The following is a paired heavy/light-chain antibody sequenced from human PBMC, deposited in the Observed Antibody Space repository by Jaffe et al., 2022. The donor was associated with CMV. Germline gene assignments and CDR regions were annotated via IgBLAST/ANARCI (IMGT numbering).Light chain of an antibody. Sequence: DIQMTQSPSTLSASVGDRVTITCRASQDLNNWLAWFQQKSGKVPKLLIYKVSNLESGVPSRFSGSGSGTEFTLTISSLQPDDFATYYCQQYNSYSWTFGQGTKVEIK. J-gene: IGKJ1*01. CDR1: QDLNNW. CDR3: QQYNSYSWT. V-gene: IGKV1-5*03. CDR2: KVS.
Heavy chain of an antibody. Sequence: QVQLQESGPGLVKPSETLSLSCSVSGVPFSGYHWSWIRQPPGKGLEWIGFLNYGGSTNYNPSLKSRVTISVDTAKSQFSLNVISVTAADTAVYYCAGYAEGVGGRGYWGQGILVTVSS. D-gene: IGHD5-12*01. CDR3: AGYAEGVGGRGY. CDR2: LNYGGST. J-gene: IGHJ4*02. V-gene: IGHV4-59*08. CDR1: GVPFSGYH.